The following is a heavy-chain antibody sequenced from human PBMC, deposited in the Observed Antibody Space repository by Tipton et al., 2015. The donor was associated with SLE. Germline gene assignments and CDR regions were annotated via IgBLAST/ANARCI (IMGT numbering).Heavy chain of an antibody. D-gene: IGHD3-10*01. CDR1: GGSMSTYY. J-gene: IGHJ3*02. CDR2: IYYSGGT. CDR3: AREPSMVGAFDI. Sequence: LRLSCTVSGGSMSTYYWSWIRLPPGKGLEWIGYIYYSGGTSYNPSLNSRVTISVDTSRNQFSLKLTSVTAADTAVYYCAREPSMVGAFDIWGQGTMVTVSS. V-gene: IGHV4-59*01.